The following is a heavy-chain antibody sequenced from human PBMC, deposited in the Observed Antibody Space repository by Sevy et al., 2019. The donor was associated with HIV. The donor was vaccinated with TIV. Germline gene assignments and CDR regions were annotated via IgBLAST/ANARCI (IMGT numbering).Heavy chain of an antibody. Sequence: SETLSLTCTVSGGSISSYYWSWIRQPPGKGLEWIGYIYYSGSTNYNPSLKSGVTISVDTSKNQFSLKMSSVTAADTAVYYCARDVYRSEWLTERMDRYYYMDVWGKGTTVTVSS. V-gene: IGHV4-59*01. D-gene: IGHD3-3*01. CDR3: ARDVYRSEWLTERMDRYYYMDV. CDR1: GGSISSYY. J-gene: IGHJ6*03. CDR2: IYYSGST.